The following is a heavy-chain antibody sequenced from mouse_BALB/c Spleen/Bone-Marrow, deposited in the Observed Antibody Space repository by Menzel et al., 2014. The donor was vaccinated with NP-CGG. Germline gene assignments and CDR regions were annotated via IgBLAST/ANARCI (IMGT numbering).Heavy chain of an antibody. CDR2: ISLYYGDA. D-gene: IGHD1-1*01. J-gene: IGHJ2*01. V-gene: IGHV1S137*01. Sequence: VRLKQSGAELVRPGASVRISCKGSGYTFTDYVMHWVKQSHAKGLEWIGVISLYYGDASYNQKFKGKATMTVDKSSSTAYMELARLTSEDSAIYYCARESIYYYGSTLDYWGQGTTLTVSS. CDR3: ARESIYYYGSTLDY. CDR1: GYTFTDYV.